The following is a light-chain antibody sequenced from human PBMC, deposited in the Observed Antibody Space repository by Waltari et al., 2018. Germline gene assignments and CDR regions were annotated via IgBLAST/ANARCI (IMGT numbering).Light chain of an antibody. CDR2: DVN. V-gene: IGLV2-14*03. CDR1: SSDVGGYDY. J-gene: IGLJ3*02. CDR3: NSYTTSSTRV. Sequence: QSALTQPASVSGSPGQSITISCPGPSSDVGGYDYVSWYQQHPDKAPKLLIYDVNNRPSGVSSRFSGSKSGNTASLTISGLQAEDEADYYCNSYTTSSTRVFGGGTKLTVL.